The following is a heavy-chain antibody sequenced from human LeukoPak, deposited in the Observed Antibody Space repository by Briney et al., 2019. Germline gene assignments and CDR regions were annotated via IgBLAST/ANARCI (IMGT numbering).Heavy chain of an antibody. CDR2: ISSSGGNT. CDR3: ASKRWWNDDTSTLDY. J-gene: IGHJ4*02. D-gene: IGHD3-22*01. V-gene: IGHV3-23*01. CDR1: GFTFSSYS. Sequence: AAGSLCLSCAASGFTFSSYSMGWVRQAPGKGLEWVSGISSSGGNTYYAASVKSRFTISRDKSKNTLSLEMNSLSAEDRAIYYCASKRWWNDDTSTLDYWGQGTLVTVSS.